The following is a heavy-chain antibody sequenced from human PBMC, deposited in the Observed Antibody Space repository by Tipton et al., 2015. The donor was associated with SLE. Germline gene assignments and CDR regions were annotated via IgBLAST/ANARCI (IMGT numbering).Heavy chain of an antibody. D-gene: IGHD3-9*01. Sequence: GSLRLSCAASGFTFSSSVMNWVRQAPGKGLEWVSYISRNSGTIYYADSVKGRFTISRDNAKNSLYLQMNSLRAEDTAVYYCARDPGDILTSYAFDIWGQGTMVTVSS. CDR1: GFTFSSSV. J-gene: IGHJ3*02. CDR3: ARDPGDILTSYAFDI. CDR2: ISRNSGTI. V-gene: IGHV3-48*01.